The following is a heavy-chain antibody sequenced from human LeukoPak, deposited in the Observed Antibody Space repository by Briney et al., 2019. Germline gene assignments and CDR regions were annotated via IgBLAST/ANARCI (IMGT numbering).Heavy chain of an antibody. Sequence: GGSLRLSCAASGFTLSSYGMSWVRQAPGKGLEWVSVISGSGASTFYADSVKGRFTISRDNSKNTLYLQMNSLRAEDTAVYYCARDPLSSSSFDLWGQGTLVTVSS. CDR2: ISGSGAST. D-gene: IGHD6-13*01. CDR3: ARDPLSSSSFDL. J-gene: IGHJ4*02. V-gene: IGHV3-23*01. CDR1: GFTLSSYG.